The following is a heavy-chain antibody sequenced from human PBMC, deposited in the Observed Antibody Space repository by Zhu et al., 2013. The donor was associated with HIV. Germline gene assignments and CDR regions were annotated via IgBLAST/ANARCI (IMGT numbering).Heavy chain of an antibody. CDR2: ISPNSGGT. J-gene: IGHJ6*02. D-gene: IGHD3-10*01. CDR3: ARMVRGVIDDYYYYGLDV. CDR1: GYTFTGYY. V-gene: IGHV1-2*02. Sequence: QVQLVQSGAEVKNPGASVKVSCKASGYTFTGYYIHWVRQAPGQGLEWMGWISPNSGGTNYAQKFQGRVTMTRDTSISTAYMELSRLKSDDTAVYYCARMVRGVIDDYYYYGLDVWGQGTTVTVSS.